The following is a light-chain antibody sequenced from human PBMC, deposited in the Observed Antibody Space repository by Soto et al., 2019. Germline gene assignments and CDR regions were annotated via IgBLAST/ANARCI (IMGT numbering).Light chain of an antibody. CDR1: SSDVGAYNY. CDR2: EVS. CDR3: SSYTRSNTLV. J-gene: IGLJ2*01. V-gene: IGLV2-14*01. Sequence: QSALTQPAPVSGSPGQSITISCTGTSSDVGAYNYVSWYQQHPGKAPKLMIFEVSDRPSGVSNRFSGSKSGNTASLTISGLQAEDEADYYCSSYTRSNTLVFGGGTKLTVL.